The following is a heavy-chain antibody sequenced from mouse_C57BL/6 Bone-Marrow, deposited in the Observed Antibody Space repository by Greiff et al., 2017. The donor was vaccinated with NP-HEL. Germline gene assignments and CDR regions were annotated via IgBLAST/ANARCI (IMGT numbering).Heavy chain of an antibody. CDR1: GYTFTSYW. J-gene: IGHJ1*03. CDR3: ARDGYYWYFDV. V-gene: IGHV1-50*01. CDR2: IDPSDSYT. D-gene: IGHD2-3*01. Sequence: QVQLQQPGAELVKPGASVKLSCKASGYTFTSYWMQWVKQRPGQGLEWIGAIDPSDSYTNYNQKFKGKATLTVDTSSSTAYMQLSSLTSEDSAVYYCARDGYYWYFDVWGTGTTVTVSS.